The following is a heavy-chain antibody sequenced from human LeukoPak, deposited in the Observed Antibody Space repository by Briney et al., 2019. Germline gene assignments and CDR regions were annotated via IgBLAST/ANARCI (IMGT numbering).Heavy chain of an antibody. CDR2: INPSGGST. V-gene: IGHV1-46*01. Sequence: ASVKVSCKASGYTFTSYYMHWVRQAPGQGLEWMGIINPSGGSTSYAQKFQGRVTMTRDTSTSTVYVELSSLRSEDTAGYYCAKCPRGHQLRLDYWGQGTLVTVSS. CDR1: GYTFTSYY. CDR3: AKCPRGHQLRLDY. D-gene: IGHD2-2*01. J-gene: IGHJ4*02.